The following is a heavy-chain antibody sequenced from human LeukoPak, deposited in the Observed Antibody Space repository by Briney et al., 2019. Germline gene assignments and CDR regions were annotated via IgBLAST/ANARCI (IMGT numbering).Heavy chain of an antibody. J-gene: IGHJ6*04. Sequence: SQTLSLTCTVSGGSISSGDYYWSWIRQPPGKGLEWIGYIYCSGSTYYNPSLKSRVTISVDTSKNQFSLKLSSVTAADTAVYYCARAYLLDYYYYYGMDVWGKGTTVTVSS. CDR3: ARAYLLDYYYYYGMDV. V-gene: IGHV4-30-4*01. CDR1: GGSISSGDYY. CDR2: IYCSGST.